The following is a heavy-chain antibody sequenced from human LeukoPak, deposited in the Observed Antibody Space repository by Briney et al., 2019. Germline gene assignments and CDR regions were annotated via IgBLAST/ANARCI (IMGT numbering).Heavy chain of an antibody. J-gene: IGHJ4*02. CDR1: GYTFTSYG. CDR3: ARDYYGSGSYYPTYYFDY. D-gene: IGHD3-10*01. V-gene: IGHV1-3*03. CDR2: INAGNGNT. Sequence: ASVKVSCKASGYTFTSYGISWVRQAPGQGLEWMGWINAGNGNTKYSQEFQGRVTITRDTSASTAYMELSSLRSEDMAVYYCARDYYGSGSYYPTYYFDYWGQGTLVTVSS.